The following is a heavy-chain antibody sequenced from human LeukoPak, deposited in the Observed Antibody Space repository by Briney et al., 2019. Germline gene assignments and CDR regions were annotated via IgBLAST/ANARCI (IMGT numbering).Heavy chain of an antibody. D-gene: IGHD5-12*01. CDR3: ARQGYSGYDWGVSDY. CDR2: IYYSGST. J-gene: IGHJ4*02. V-gene: IGHV4-39*01. CDR1: GGSISSSSYY. Sequence: PSETLSLTCTVSGGSISSSSYYWGWIRQPPGKGLEWIGSIYYSGSTYYNPSLKSRVTISVDTSKNQFSLKLSAVTAADTAVYYCARQGYSGYDWGVSDYWGQGTLVTVSS.